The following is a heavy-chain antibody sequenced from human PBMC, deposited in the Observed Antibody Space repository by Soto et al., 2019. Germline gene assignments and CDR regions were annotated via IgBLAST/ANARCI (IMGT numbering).Heavy chain of an antibody. Sequence: SETLSLTCAVYGGSFSGYYWSWIRQPPGKGLEWIGEINHSGSTNYNPSLKSRVTISVDTSKNQFSLKLSSVTAADTAVYYCARVPRYSSSRIFDYWGQGTLVTVSS. D-gene: IGHD6-6*01. CDR2: INHSGST. CDR3: ARVPRYSSSRIFDY. CDR1: GGSFSGYY. J-gene: IGHJ4*02. V-gene: IGHV4-34*01.